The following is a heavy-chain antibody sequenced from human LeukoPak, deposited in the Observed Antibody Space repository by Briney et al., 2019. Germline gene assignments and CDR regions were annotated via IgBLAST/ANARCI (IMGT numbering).Heavy chain of an antibody. V-gene: IGHV3-23*01. J-gene: IGHJ4*02. CDR1: GFTFSSYA. Sequence: GGSLRLSCAASGFTFSSYAMSWVRQAPGKGLEWVSAISGSGGSTYYADSVKGRFTISRDNSKNTLYLQMNSLRAEDTAVYYCANTRSGSYSIFDYWGQGTLVTVSS. D-gene: IGHD1-26*01. CDR3: ANTRSGSYSIFDY. CDR2: ISGSGGST.